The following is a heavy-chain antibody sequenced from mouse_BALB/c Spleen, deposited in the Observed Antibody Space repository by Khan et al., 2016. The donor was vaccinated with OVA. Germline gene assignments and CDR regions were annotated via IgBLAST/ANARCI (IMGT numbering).Heavy chain of an antibody. J-gene: IGHJ3*01. CDR2: INYSGNT. V-gene: IGHV3-2*02. D-gene: IGHD2-4*01. Sequence: EVKLLESGPGLVKPSQSLSLTCTVTGYSITSEYAWNWIRRFPGNKLEWMGYINYSGNTRFNPSLKSRTSITRDTSKNQFVLQLNSVTTEDTATYYCARKDYYDYDPFPYWGQGTLVTVAA. CDR1: GYSITSEYA. CDR3: ARKDYYDYDPFPY.